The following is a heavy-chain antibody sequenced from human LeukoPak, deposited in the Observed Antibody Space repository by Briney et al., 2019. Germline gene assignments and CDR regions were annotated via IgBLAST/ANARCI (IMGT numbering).Heavy chain of an antibody. D-gene: IGHD3-3*01. CDR2: IYYTGTA. CDR1: GGSIGSSSYF. J-gene: IGHJ4*02. V-gene: IGHV4-39*01. CDR3: QSRFLEWLLDY. Sequence: SETLSLTCTVSGGSIGSSSYFWGWIRQPPGKGLEWIGNIYYTGTAHYNPSLRSRVTISVDTSKNQFSLQLSPVTAADTAMYYCQSRFLEWLLDYWGQGTLVTVSS.